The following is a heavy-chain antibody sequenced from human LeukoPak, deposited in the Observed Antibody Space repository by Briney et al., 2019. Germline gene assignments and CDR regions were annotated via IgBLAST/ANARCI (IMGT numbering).Heavy chain of an antibody. J-gene: IGHJ1*01. CDR3: ARQGVTSAEYFQH. V-gene: IGHV4-59*08. Sequence: SETLSLTCTVSGGSISSYYWSWIRQPPGKGLEGIGYTYYSGSTNYNPSLNSRVTISVDTSKNQFSLKLSSVTAADTAVYYCARQGVTSAEYFQHWGQGTLVTVSS. D-gene: IGHD4-11*01. CDR2: TYYSGST. CDR1: GGSISSYY.